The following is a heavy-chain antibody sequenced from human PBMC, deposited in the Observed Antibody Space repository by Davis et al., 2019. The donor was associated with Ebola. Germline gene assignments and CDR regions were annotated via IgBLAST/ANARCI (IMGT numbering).Heavy chain of an antibody. CDR1: GGSFSGYY. V-gene: IGHV4-34*01. Sequence: MPSETLSLTCAVYGGSFSGYYWSWIRQPPGKGLEWIEEINHSGSTNYNPSLKSRVTISVDTSKNQFSLKLSSVTAADTAVYYCARVSIPVTIFGVVTFGYWFNPWGQGTLVTVSS. CDR2: INHSGST. CDR3: ARVSIPVTIFGVVTFGYWFNP. J-gene: IGHJ5*02. D-gene: IGHD3-3*01.